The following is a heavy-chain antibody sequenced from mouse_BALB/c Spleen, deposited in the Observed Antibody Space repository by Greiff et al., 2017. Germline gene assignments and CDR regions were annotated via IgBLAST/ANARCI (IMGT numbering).Heavy chain of an antibody. Sequence: VQLQQSGAELVRPGTSVKVSCKASGYAFTNYLIEWVKQRPGQGLEWIGVINPGSGGTNYNEKFKGKATLTADKSSSTAYMQLSSLTSDDSAVYFCAREDYYGSSYAMDYWGQGTSVTVSS. V-gene: IGHV1-54*01. J-gene: IGHJ4*01. CDR3: AREDYYGSSYAMDY. D-gene: IGHD1-1*01. CDR1: GYAFTNYL. CDR2: INPGSGGT.